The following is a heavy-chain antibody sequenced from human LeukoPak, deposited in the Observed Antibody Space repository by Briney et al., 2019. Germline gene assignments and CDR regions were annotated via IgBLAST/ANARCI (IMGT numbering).Heavy chain of an antibody. J-gene: IGHJ4*02. CDR2: IYYSGST. Sequence: SETLSLTCTVSGGSISSYYWSWIRQPPGKGLEWIGYIYYSGSTNYNPSLKSRVTMSVDTSKNQFSLKLSSVTAADTAVYYCAREGDWLLGQTASFDYWGQGTLVTVSS. V-gene: IGHV4-59*12. CDR1: GGSISSYY. CDR3: AREGDWLLGQTASFDY. D-gene: IGHD3-9*01.